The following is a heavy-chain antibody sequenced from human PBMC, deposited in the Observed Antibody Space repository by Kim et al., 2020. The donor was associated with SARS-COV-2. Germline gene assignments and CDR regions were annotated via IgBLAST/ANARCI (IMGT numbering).Heavy chain of an antibody. Sequence: KGRFTISRDNSKNTLYLQMNSLRAEDTAVYYCAKSRTMVRGVIIHGNFDYWGQGTLVTVSS. V-gene: IGHV3-23*01. D-gene: IGHD3-10*01. J-gene: IGHJ4*02. CDR3: AKSRTMVRGVIIHGNFDY.